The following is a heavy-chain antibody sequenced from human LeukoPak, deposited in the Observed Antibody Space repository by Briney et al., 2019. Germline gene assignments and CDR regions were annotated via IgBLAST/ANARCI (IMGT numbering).Heavy chain of an antibody. CDR1: GFTFSSYS. Sequence: GGSLRLSCAASGFTFSSYSMNWVRQAPGKGLEWVSSIISSSSYIYYADSVKGRFTISRDNAKNSLYLQMNSLRAEDTAVYYCARVSDIVATMGLEYYYYGMDVWGKGTTVTVSS. J-gene: IGHJ6*04. D-gene: IGHD5-12*01. CDR3: ARVSDIVATMGLEYYYYGMDV. CDR2: IISSSSYI. V-gene: IGHV3-21*01.